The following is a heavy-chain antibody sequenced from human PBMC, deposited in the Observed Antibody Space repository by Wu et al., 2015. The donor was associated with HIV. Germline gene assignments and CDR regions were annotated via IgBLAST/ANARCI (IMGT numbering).Heavy chain of an antibody. CDR3: ARDLARYFDADHDSPYYFGVDV. D-gene: IGHD3-9*01. CDR1: DYTFTSYD. J-gene: IGHJ6*02. V-gene: IGHV1-18*01. CDR2: IRTYNGDT. Sequence: QLVQSVGEVKKPGASVKVSCKAFDYTFTSYDLSWVRQAPGQGLEWMGWIRTYNGDTNYAQTLQGRVTMTSDISTGTVYMELRSLTFDDTAVYYCARDLARYFDADHDSPYYFGVDVWGQGP.